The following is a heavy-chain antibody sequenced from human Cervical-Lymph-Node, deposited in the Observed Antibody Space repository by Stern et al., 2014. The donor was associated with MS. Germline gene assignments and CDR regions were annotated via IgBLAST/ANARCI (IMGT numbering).Heavy chain of an antibody. Sequence: EVQLVESGAEVKKPGESLKISCEASGYLFDDYWIGWVRQMSGRGLELVAIIFPRDSNTRYSPSVQGQVTISADKSISTAYLHWTSLKASDPAMFYCARSPATPSGYDRFDYWGQGDLVTVSS. CDR1: GYLFDDYW. J-gene: IGHJ4*02. CDR2: IFPRDSNT. V-gene: IGHV5-51*03. D-gene: IGHD5-12*01. CDR3: ARSPATPSGYDRFDY.